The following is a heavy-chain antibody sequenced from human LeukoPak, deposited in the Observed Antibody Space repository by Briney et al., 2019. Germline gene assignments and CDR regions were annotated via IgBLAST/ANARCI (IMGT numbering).Heavy chain of an antibody. CDR1: GFTFSNAW. CDR2: IKSKTDGGTT. J-gene: IGHJ6*02. D-gene: IGHD3-9*01. CDR3: TTPLRYPYGMDV. V-gene: IGHV3-15*01. Sequence: GGSLRLPCAASGFTFSNAWMSWVRQAPGKGLEWVGRIKSKTDGGTTDYAAPVKGRFTISRDDSKNTLYLQMNSLKTEDTAVYYCTTPLRYPYGMDVWGQGTTVTVSS.